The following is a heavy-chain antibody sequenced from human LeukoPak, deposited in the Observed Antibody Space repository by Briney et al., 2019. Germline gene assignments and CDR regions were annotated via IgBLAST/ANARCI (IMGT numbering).Heavy chain of an antibody. J-gene: IGHJ3*02. CDR1: GFTFSSYS. D-gene: IGHD3-22*01. V-gene: IGHV3-21*01. CDR2: ISSSSSYI. CDR3: ARDPDSSGYYYTRFDI. Sequence: GGSLRLSCVASGFTFSSYSMNWVRQAPGKGLEWVSSISSSSSYIYYADSVKGRFTISRDNAKNSLYLQMNSLRAEDTAVYYCARDPDSSGYYYTRFDIWGQGTMVTVSS.